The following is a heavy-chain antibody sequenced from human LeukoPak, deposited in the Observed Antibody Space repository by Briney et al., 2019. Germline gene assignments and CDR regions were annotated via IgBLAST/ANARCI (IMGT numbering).Heavy chain of an antibody. V-gene: IGHV4-59*08. CDR3: ARLVVAATRYYYYYMDV. Sequence: SSETLSLTCTVSGGSISSYYWSWIRQPPGKGLEWIGYIYYSGTTNYNPSLKSRVTISVDTSKNQFSLKLSSVTAADTAVYYCARLVVAATRYYYYYMDVWGKGTTVTISS. CDR1: GGSISSYY. J-gene: IGHJ6*03. D-gene: IGHD2-15*01. CDR2: IYYSGTT.